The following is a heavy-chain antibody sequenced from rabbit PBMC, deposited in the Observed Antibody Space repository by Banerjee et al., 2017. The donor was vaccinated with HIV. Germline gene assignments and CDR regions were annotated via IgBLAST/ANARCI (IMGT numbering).Heavy chain of an antibody. CDR2: SNTISGDT. V-gene: IGHV1S40*01. J-gene: IGHJ6*01. CDR1: GFSYSGGYA. CDR3: ARDLAGVIGWNCGL. Sequence: QSLEESGGDLVKPGASLTLTCKASGFSYSGGYAMCWGRQATGKGLGWIACSNTISGDTVYATWAKGRFTISKASWTTVTLQMTSLTAADTASYFGARDLAGVIGWNCGLWGPGTLVTVS. D-gene: IGHD4-1*01.